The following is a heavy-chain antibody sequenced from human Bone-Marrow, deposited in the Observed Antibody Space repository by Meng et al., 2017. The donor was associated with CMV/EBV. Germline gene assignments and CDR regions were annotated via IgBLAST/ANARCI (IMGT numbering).Heavy chain of an antibody. J-gene: IGHJ4*02. CDR3: ARGYCSSTSCPPYYFDY. CDR2: ISAYNGNT. V-gene: IGHV1-18*01. D-gene: IGHD2-2*01. CDR1: GGTFTSYG. Sequence: ASVKVSCKASGGTFTSYGISWVRQAPGQGLEWMGWISAYNGNTNYAQKLQGRVTMTTDTSTSTAYMELRSLRSDDTAVYYCARGYCSSTSCPPYYFDYWGQGTLVTVSS.